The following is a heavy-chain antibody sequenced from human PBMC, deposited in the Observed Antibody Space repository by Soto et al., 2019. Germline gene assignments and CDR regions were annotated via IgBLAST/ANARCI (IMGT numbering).Heavy chain of an antibody. CDR3: AREHHGGRLFEP. CDR1: GYSISSGYY. Sequence: SETLSLTCAVSGYSISSGYYWGWVRQPPGKGLEWIGDIYHSGNTYYNPSLKSRVTISVDTSKNQFSLRLSSVTAADTAVYYCAREHHGGRLFEPWGQGNLVTVSS. V-gene: IGHV4-38-2*02. J-gene: IGHJ5*02. D-gene: IGHD3-3*01. CDR2: IYHSGNT.